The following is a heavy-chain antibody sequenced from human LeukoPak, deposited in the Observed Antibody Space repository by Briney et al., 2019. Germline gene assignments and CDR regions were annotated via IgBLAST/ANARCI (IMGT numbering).Heavy chain of an antibody. J-gene: IGHJ4*02. CDR1: GFTFSSYG. CDR3: TRQLVARGNDY. D-gene: IGHD6-6*01. CDR2: ISSSATTI. V-gene: IGHV3-48*04. Sequence: GRSLRLSCAASGFTFSSYGMHWVRQAPGKGLEWVSYISSSATTIYYADSVKGRFTISRDNAKNSLYLQMNSLRAEDTALYYCTRQLVARGNDYWGQGTLVTVSS.